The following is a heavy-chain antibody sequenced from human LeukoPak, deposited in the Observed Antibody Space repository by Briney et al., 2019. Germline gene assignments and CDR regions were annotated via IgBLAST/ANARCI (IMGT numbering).Heavy chain of an antibody. Sequence: PSETLSLTCTVSGYSLTRGYYWGWIRQPPGKGLEWIGSIYHSGSTYYNPSLKSRVVISVDTSKNQFSLKLNSMTAADTAVYYCARAGPYYYHYMDVWGKGTTVTVSS. J-gene: IGHJ6*03. CDR3: ARAGPYYYHYMDV. CDR1: GYSLTRGYY. CDR2: IYHSGST. V-gene: IGHV4-38-2*02.